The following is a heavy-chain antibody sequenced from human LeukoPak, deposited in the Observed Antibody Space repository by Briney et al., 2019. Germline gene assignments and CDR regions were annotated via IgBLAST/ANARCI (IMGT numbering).Heavy chain of an antibody. V-gene: IGHV3-15*01. CDR3: TTVYSYGALGY. CDR1: GFTFSNAW. J-gene: IGHJ4*02. Sequence: GSLRLSCAASGFTFSNAWMTWVRQAPGKGLEWVGLIKSKANGGTTDYAAPVKGRFTISRDDSKNTQSLQMNSLKTEDTGVYYCTTVYSYGALGYWGQGTLVTVSS. D-gene: IGHD5-18*01. CDR2: IKSKANGGTT.